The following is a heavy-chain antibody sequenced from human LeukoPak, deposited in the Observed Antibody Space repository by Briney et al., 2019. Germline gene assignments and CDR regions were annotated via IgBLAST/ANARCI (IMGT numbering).Heavy chain of an antibody. CDR2: INSDGSST. V-gene: IGHV3-74*01. Sequence: GGSLRLSCAASGFTFSNFVMSWVRQAPGKGLVWVPRINSDGSSTSYADSVKGRFTISRDNAKNTLYLQMNSLRAEDTAVYYCARGTGSGWFHYWGQGTLVTVSS. J-gene: IGHJ4*02. CDR1: GFTFSNFV. CDR3: ARGTGSGWFHY. D-gene: IGHD6-19*01.